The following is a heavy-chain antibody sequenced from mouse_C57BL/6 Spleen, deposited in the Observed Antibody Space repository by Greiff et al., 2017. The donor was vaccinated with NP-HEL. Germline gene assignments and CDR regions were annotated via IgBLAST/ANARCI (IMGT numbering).Heavy chain of an antibody. V-gene: IGHV1-4*01. CDR2: INPSSGYT. CDR3: ARARSHYGDYAMDY. D-gene: IGHD1-1*01. J-gene: IGHJ4*01. Sequence: VQLQQSGAELARPGASVKLSCKASGYTFTSYTMHWVKQRPGQGLEWIGYINPSSGYTKYNQKFKDKATLTADKSSSTAYMQLSSLTSEDSAVYYCARARSHYGDYAMDYWGQGTSVTVSS. CDR1: GYTFTSYT.